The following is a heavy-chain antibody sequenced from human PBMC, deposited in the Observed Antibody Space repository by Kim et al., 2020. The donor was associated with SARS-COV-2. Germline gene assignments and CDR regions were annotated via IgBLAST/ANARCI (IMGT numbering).Heavy chain of an antibody. CDR1: GFTFSSYV. Sequence: GGSLRLSCAASGFTFSSYVMNWVRQAPGKELEWVSYISSSGSTIYYADSVKGRFTMSRDNAKNSLFLQMNSLRAEDTAVYYCAIEVSSGNYYFDSWGQGTLVTVSS. D-gene: IGHD6-19*01. J-gene: IGHJ4*02. CDR2: ISSSGSTI. V-gene: IGHV3-48*03. CDR3: AIEVSSGNYYFDS.